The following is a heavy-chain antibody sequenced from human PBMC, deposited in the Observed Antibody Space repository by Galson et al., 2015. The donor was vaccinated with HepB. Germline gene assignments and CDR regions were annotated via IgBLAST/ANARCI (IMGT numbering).Heavy chain of an antibody. CDR3: ARGPSVGHSFDY. J-gene: IGHJ4*02. D-gene: IGHD5/OR15-5a*01. Sequence: SLRLSCAASGFTFSRSPMNWVRQTPGKGLEWVSWISSQSDTIYYTASVKGRFTISRDNADNSLYLQMNNLRDEDAAVYFCARGPSVGHSFDYWGQGTLVAVSS. CDR2: ISSQSDTI. V-gene: IGHV3-48*02. CDR1: GFTFSRSP.